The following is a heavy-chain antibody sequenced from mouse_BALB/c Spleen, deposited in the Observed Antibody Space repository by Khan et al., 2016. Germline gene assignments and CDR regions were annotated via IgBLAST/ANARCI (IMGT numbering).Heavy chain of an antibody. Sequence: QLEESGGGLVQPGGSMKLSCVASGFTFSNYWMNWVRQSPEKGLEWVAEIRLKSNNYATHYAESVKGRFTISRDDSKSSVYLQMNNLRAEDTGIYYCTFGYGSSSWYFDVWCAGTTVTVSS. CDR3: TFGYGSSSWYFDV. J-gene: IGHJ1*01. CDR2: IRLKSNNYAT. D-gene: IGHD1-1*01. V-gene: IGHV6-6*02. CDR1: GFTFSNYW.